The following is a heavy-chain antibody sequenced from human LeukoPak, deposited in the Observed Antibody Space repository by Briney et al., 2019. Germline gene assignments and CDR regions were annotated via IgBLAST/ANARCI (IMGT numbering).Heavy chain of an antibody. D-gene: IGHD3-10*01. Sequence: GESLKISCKGSGYSFTSYWIGWVRQMPGKGLEWMGIIYPGDSDTRYSPSFQGQVTISADKSISTAYLQWSSLKASDTAMYYCASYYGSGSYYHEPYDAFDIWGQGTVVTVSS. CDR3: ASYYGSGSYYHEPYDAFDI. J-gene: IGHJ3*02. V-gene: IGHV5-51*01. CDR1: GYSFTSYW. CDR2: IYPGDSDT.